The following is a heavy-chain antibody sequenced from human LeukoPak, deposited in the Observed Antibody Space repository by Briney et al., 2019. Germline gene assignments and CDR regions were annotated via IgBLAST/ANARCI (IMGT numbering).Heavy chain of an antibody. J-gene: IGHJ4*02. D-gene: IGHD4-17*01. Sequence: SVKVSCKASGGTFSSYAISWVRQAPGQGLEWMGGIIPIFGTANYAQKFQGRVTITADKSTSTAYMELSSLRSEDTAVYYCAREANDYGALDYWGQGTLVTVSS. V-gene: IGHV1-69*06. CDR1: GGTFSSYA. CDR3: AREANDYGALDY. CDR2: IIPIFGTA.